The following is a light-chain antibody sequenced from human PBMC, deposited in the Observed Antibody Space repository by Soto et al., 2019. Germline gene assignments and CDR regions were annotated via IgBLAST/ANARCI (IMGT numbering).Light chain of an antibody. CDR1: QRIGTW. J-gene: IGKJ5*01. Sequence: DIQMTQSPSSVSASVGDRVTITCRASQRIGTWLAWYQQKPGKAPKLLINAASSLQSGVPSRFSGSGSGTDFTLTINSLQPEDFATYYCQQANGFLAITFGQGTRLDIK. CDR3: QQANGFLAIT. CDR2: AAS. V-gene: IGKV1-12*01.